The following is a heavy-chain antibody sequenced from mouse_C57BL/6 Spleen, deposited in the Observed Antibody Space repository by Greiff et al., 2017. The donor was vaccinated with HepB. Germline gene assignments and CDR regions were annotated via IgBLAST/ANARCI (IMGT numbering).Heavy chain of an antibody. CDR1: GYTFTSYW. V-gene: IGHV1-64*01. CDR3: ARERDYDYGFAY. CDR2: IHPNSGST. D-gene: IGHD2-4*01. Sequence: VQLQQPGAELVKPGASVKLSCKASGYTFTSYWMHWVKQRPGQGLEWIGMIHPNSGSTNYNEKFKSKATLTVDKSSSTAYMQLSSLTSEDSAVYYCARERDYDYGFAYWGQGTLVTVSA. J-gene: IGHJ3*01.